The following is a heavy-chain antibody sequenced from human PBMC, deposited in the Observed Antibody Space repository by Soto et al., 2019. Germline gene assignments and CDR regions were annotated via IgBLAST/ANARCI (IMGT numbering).Heavy chain of an antibody. J-gene: IGHJ4*02. CDR1: GGSFSGYY. Sequence: SETLSLTCAVYGGSFSGYYWSWIRQPPGKGLEWIGEINHSGSTNYNPSLKSRVTISVDTSKNQFSLKLSSVTAADTAVYYCARGVRRITIFGVEQKYYFDYWGQGTLVTVSS. D-gene: IGHD3-3*01. CDR2: INHSGST. V-gene: IGHV4-34*01. CDR3: ARGVRRITIFGVEQKYYFDY.